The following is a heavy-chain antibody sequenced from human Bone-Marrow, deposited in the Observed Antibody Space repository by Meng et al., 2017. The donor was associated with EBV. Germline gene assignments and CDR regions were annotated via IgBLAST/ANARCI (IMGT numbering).Heavy chain of an antibody. Sequence: GQRQCSRPVLGTPSQALSLTCAVSGGSSSSGGYYWSWIRQPPGKGLEWIGYIYYSGSTYYNPSLKSRVTISVDTSKNQFSLKLSSVTAADTAVYYCAREWVPAASYYYYGMDVWGQGTTVTVSS. CDR2: IYYSGST. J-gene: IGHJ6*02. D-gene: IGHD2-2*01. CDR1: GGSSSSGGYY. CDR3: AREWVPAASYYYYGMDV. V-gene: IGHV4-30-4*01.